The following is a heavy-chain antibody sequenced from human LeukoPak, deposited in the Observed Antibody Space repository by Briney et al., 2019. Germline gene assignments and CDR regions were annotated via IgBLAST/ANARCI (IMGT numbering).Heavy chain of an antibody. D-gene: IGHD3-22*01. V-gene: IGHV3-66*01. CDR1: GFTVSSNY. Sequence: GGSLRLSCAASGFTVSSNYMSWVRQAPGKGLEWVSVIYSGGSTYYADSVKGRFTISRDNSKNTLYLQMNSLRAEDTAVYYCAKDPVDSSGYSVYFDYWGQGTLVTVSS. CDR2: IYSGGST. J-gene: IGHJ4*02. CDR3: AKDPVDSSGYSVYFDY.